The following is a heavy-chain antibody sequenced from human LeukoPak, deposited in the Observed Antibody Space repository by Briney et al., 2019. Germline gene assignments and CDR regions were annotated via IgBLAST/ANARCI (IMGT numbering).Heavy chain of an antibody. CDR2: IYYSGST. CDR3: ARVPVTTSKFDY. Sequence: PSETLSLTCTVSGGSISSGGYYWSWIRQHPGKGLEWIGYIYYSGSTYYNPSLKSQVTISVDTSRNQFSLKLSSVTAADTAVYYCARVPVTTSKFDYWGQGTLVTVSS. J-gene: IGHJ4*02. V-gene: IGHV4-31*01. D-gene: IGHD4-17*01. CDR1: GGSISSGGYY.